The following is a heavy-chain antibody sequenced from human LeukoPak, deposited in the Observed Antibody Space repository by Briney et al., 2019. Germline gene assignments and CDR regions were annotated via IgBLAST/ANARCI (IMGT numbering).Heavy chain of an antibody. D-gene: IGHD6-6*01. J-gene: IGHJ4*02. Sequence: GGSLRLSCAASGFSFSSYEMNWVRQAPGKGLEWVSYISSRGSIMYSADSVKGRFTISRDIAKNSLYLQLDSLRAEDRAIYCCSVQYSSSSVVDYWGQGTLVTVSS. CDR2: ISSRGSIM. CDR1: GFSFSSYE. V-gene: IGHV3-48*03. CDR3: SVQYSSSSVVDY.